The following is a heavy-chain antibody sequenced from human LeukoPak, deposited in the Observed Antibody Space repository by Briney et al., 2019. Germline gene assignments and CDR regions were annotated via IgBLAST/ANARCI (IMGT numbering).Heavy chain of an antibody. J-gene: IGHJ6*03. CDR1: GFTFSNYA. V-gene: IGHV3-23*01. CDR3: ANGNRCTSPNCLGYFYFYMDV. Sequence: GGSLRLSCAASGFTFSNYAMNWVRQAPGRGLEWVSGFSGSGGTTYYADSVKGRFTISRDNSKNTLYLQMNSLRVEDTAVYYCANGNRCTSPNCLGYFYFYMDVWGKGTTVTVSS. CDR2: FSGSGGTT. D-gene: IGHD2-8*01.